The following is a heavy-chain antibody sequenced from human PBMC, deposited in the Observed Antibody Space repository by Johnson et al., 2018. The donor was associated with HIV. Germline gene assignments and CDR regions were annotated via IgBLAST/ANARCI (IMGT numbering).Heavy chain of an antibody. CDR1: GFTFSSYA. CDR2: ISYDGSNK. V-gene: IGHV3-30*04. D-gene: IGHD5-18*01. Sequence: QVQLVESGGGVVQPGRSLRLSCAASGFTFSSYAMHWVRQAPGKGLEWVAVISYDGSNKYYADSVKGRFTISRDNSKNTLYLQMNSLGAEDTAVYYCARDGRDLVTRGSFDVWGQGTVVTVSS. CDR3: ARDGRDLVTRGSFDV. J-gene: IGHJ3*01.